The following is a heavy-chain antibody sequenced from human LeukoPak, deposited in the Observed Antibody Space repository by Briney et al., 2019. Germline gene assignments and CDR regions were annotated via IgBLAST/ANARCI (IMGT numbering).Heavy chain of an antibody. CDR3: ARFYYDSSGYYLDLDY. D-gene: IGHD3-22*01. CDR1: GYTFTSYD. V-gene: IGHV1-8*01. CDR2: MNPNSGNT. Sequence: ASVKVSCKASGYTFTSYDINWVRQATGQGLEWMGWMNPNSGNTGYAQKFQGRVTMTRNTSISTAYMELSSLRSEDTAVYYCARFYYDSSGYYLDLDYWGQGTLVTVSS. J-gene: IGHJ4*02.